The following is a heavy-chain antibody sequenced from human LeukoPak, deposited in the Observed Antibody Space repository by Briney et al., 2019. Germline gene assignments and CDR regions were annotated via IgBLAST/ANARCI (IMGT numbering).Heavy chain of an antibody. J-gene: IGHJ4*02. Sequence: ASVKVSCKASGYTFTAYYMHWVRQAPGQGLEWMGWITPNSGGTKYTQKFQGRVTMTTDTSTSTAYMELRSLRSDDTAVYYCARAWRLSPYYFDYWGQGTLVTVSS. CDR3: ARAWRLSPYYFDY. CDR1: GYTFTAYY. V-gene: IGHV1-2*02. CDR2: ITPNSGGT. D-gene: IGHD6-25*01.